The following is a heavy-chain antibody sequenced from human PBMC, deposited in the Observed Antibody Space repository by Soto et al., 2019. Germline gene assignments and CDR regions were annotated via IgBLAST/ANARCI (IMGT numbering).Heavy chain of an antibody. V-gene: IGHV3-23*01. CDR3: AKHSREFCGGDCSKDY. J-gene: IGHJ4*02. Sequence: GGSLRLSCAASGFIFSNYAMTWVRQGPGRGLEWVSTTSFSGGRTYYADSVKGRFTISRDNSNNTLFLQMSSLRAEDTAIYYCAKHSREFCGGDCSKDYWGQGTPVTVSS. CDR1: GFIFSNYA. CDR2: TSFSGGRT. D-gene: IGHD2-21*02.